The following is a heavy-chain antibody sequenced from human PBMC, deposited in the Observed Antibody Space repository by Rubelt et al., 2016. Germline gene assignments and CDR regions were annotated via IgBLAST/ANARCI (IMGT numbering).Heavy chain of an antibody. CDR3: ASRGRYYGSGSYPPRTGIVDY. CDR1: GGSFSGYY. CDR2: INHSGST. D-gene: IGHD3-10*01. J-gene: IGHJ4*02. V-gene: IGHV4-34*01. Sequence: QVQLQQWGAGLLKPSETLSLTCAVYGGSFSGYYWSWIRQPPGKGLEWIGEINHSGSTNYNTPLKSRVTISVDTSKTHFSLKLSAVAAADTAVYYCASRGRYYGSGSYPPRTGIVDYWGQGTLVTVSS.